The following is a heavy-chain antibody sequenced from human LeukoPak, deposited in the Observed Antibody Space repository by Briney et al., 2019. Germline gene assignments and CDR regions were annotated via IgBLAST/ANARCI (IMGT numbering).Heavy chain of an antibody. CDR2: IHYTGST. V-gene: IGHV4-61*01. J-gene: IGHJ5*02. Sequence: SETLSLTCTVSGGSISSGSYYWSWIRQSPGKGLECIGYIHYTGSTNYNPSLKSRVTISVETSKNQFSLKLRSVTAADTAVYYCARGGYYGSGNDFRFDPWGQGTLVTVSS. CDR3: ARGGYYGSGNDFRFDP. D-gene: IGHD3-10*01. CDR1: GGSISSGSYY.